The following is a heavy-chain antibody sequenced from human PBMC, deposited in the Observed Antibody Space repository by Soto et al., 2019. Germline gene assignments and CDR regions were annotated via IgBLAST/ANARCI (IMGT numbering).Heavy chain of an antibody. Sequence: QVQLVQSGAEVKKPGSSVKVSCKASGGTFSSYAISWVRQAPGQGLEWMGGIIPIFGTANYAQKFQGRVTITADESPSHAFMGPNSLRSEDTAVLFRAGIPPRFGRAYYFCYWGPGTPVTVSS. D-gene: IGHD3-10*01. CDR1: GGTFSSYA. J-gene: IGHJ4*02. CDR3: AGIPPRFGRAYYFCY. CDR2: IIPIFGTA. V-gene: IGHV1-69*12.